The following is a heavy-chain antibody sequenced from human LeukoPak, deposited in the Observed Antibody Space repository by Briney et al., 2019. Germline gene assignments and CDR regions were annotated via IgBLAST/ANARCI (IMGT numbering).Heavy chain of an antibody. D-gene: IGHD3-10*01. J-gene: IGHJ4*02. CDR2: IYYSGGT. CDR3: ARTLWFGELD. Sequence: SETLSLTCTVSGGSISSYYLSWIRQPPGKGLEWIGYIYYSGGTNYNPSLKSRVTISVDTSKNQFSLKLSSVTAADTAVYYCARTLWFGELDWGQGTLVTVSS. CDR1: GGSISSYY. V-gene: IGHV4-59*08.